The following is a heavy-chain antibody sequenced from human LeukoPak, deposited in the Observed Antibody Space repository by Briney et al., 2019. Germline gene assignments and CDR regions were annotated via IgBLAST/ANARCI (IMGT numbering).Heavy chain of an antibody. Sequence: GGSLRLSCAASGFTFSSYAMHWVRQAPGKGLEWVAVISYDGSNKYYADSVKGRFTISRDNAKNSVYLQMNSLRAEDTAVYSCAKVSHYDFGYYYYMDVWGKGTTVTVSS. D-gene: IGHD3-3*01. J-gene: IGHJ6*03. CDR1: GFTFSSYA. CDR2: ISYDGSNK. CDR3: AKVSHYDFGYYYYMDV. V-gene: IGHV3-30*04.